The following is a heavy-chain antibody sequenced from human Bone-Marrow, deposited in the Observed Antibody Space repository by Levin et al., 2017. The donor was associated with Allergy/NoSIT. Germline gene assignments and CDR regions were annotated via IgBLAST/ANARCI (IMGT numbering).Heavy chain of an antibody. D-gene: IGHD1-26*01. CDR1: GFTFSTYA. CDR2: ISDSGDST. CDR3: VKGGWGATFTY. V-gene: IGHV3-23*01. Sequence: GGSLRLSCAASGFTFSTYAMTWVRQVPGKGLEWVSSISDSGDSTYYAESVKGRFTISRDNSQSMLLLQLSSLRAEDTAVYYCVKGGWGATFTYWGHGTLVTVSS. J-gene: IGHJ4*01.